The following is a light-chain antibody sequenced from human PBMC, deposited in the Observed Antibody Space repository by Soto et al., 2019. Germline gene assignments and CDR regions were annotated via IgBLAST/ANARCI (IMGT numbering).Light chain of an antibody. J-gene: IGKJ3*01. CDR2: SAS. Sequence: EIVLTQSPGTMSLSPRERATLSGRASQSVSSSYLAWYQQKPGQAPRLLIYSASSRATGIPDRFSGSRSRTDFTLTIRRLEPERFAVYFCQQYGSSPPCNFGPGTKVHIK. V-gene: IGKV3-20*01. CDR3: QQYGSSPPCN. CDR1: QSVSSSY.